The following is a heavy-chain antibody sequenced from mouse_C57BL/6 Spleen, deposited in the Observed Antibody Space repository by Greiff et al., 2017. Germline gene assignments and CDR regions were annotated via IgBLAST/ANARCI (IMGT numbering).Heavy chain of an antibody. CDR2: IDPNSGGT. V-gene: IGHV1-72*01. CDR1: GYTFTSYW. CDR3: ARTYDGGYYDWYFDV. Sequence: QVQLQQPGAELVKPGASVKLSCKASGYTFTSYWMHWVKQRPGRGLEWIGRIDPNSGGTKYNEKFKSKATLTVDKPSSTAYMQLSSLTSEDSAVYYCARTYDGGYYDWYFDVWGTGTTVTVSS. J-gene: IGHJ1*03. D-gene: IGHD2-3*01.